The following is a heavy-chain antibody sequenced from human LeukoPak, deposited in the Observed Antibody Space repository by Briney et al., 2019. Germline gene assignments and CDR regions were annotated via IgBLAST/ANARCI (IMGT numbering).Heavy chain of an antibody. Sequence: PGGSLRLSCAASGFTFSSYEMNWVRQAPGKGLEWVSYISSSGSTIYYADSVKGRFTISRDNAKNSLYLQMNSLRAEDTAVYYCSRDAGATPYFDYWGQGTLVTVSS. D-gene: IGHD1-26*01. J-gene: IGHJ4*02. CDR1: GFTFSSYE. CDR3: SRDAGATPYFDY. V-gene: IGHV3-48*03. CDR2: ISSSGSTI.